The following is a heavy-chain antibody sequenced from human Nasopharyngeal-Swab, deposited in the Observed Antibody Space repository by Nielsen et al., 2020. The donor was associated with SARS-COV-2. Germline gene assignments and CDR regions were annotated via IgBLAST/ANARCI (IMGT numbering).Heavy chain of an antibody. V-gene: IGHV1-2*04. CDR1: GYTFTGYY. J-gene: IGHJ3*02. CDR3: ARDNTVVTSEGVDI. CDR2: INPNSGGT. Sequence: ASVKVFCKASGYTFTGYYMHWVRQAPGQGLEWMGWINPNSGGTNYAQKFQGWVTMTRDTSISTAYMELSRLRSDDTAVYYCARDNTVVTSEGVDIWGQGTMVTVSS. D-gene: IGHD4-23*01.